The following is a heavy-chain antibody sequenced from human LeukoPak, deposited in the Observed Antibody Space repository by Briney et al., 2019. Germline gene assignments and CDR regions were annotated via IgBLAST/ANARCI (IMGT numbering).Heavy chain of an antibody. D-gene: IGHD3-22*01. J-gene: IGHJ4*02. CDR2: IRPDGSGG. Sequence: PGGSLRLSCTTSGITFSNSWMSWVRQAPGKGLEWVATIRPDGSGGYYADSVRGRFTISRDNAKNSLYLQMNSLRAEDTAFYYCARNFGGGDRSGPFYWGQGTLVTVSS. CDR3: ARNFGGGDRSGPFY. V-gene: IGHV3-7*03. CDR1: GITFSNSW.